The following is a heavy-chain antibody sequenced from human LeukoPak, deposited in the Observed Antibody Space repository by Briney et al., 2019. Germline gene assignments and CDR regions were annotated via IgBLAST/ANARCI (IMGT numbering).Heavy chain of an antibody. D-gene: IGHD6-19*01. V-gene: IGHV4-38-2*02. J-gene: IGHJ4*02. CDR1: GYSISSGYY. Sequence: SETLSLTCTVSGYSISSGYYWGWIRQPPGKGLEWIGSIYHSGSTYYNPSLKSRVTISVDTSKNQFSLKLSSVTAADTAVYYCARDPPYSSGWYWGGYWGQGTLVTVSS. CDR3: ARDPPYSSGWYWGGY. CDR2: IYHSGST.